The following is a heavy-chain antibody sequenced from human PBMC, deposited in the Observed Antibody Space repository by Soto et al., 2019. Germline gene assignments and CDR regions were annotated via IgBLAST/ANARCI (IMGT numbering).Heavy chain of an antibody. J-gene: IGHJ6*02. CDR1: GYTFTTYW. Sequence: GSLKISCKGSGYTFTTYWIGWVRQMPGKGIEWMGVIYPGDSDTRYSPSFQGQVTFSADKSINTAYLQWSSLKASDAAVYYCAGRAHMSRRCETFSYYYYGMDVWGQGTTITVSS. CDR3: AGRAHMSRRCETFSYYYYGMDV. V-gene: IGHV5-51*01. CDR2: IYPGDSDT. D-gene: IGHD3-16*01.